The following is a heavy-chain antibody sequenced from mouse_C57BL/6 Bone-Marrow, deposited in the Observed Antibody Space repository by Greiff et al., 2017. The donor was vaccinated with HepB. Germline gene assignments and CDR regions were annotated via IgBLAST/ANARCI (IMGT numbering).Heavy chain of an antibody. D-gene: IGHD1-1*01. CDR1: GFTFSDYG. J-gene: IGHJ1*03. V-gene: IGHV5-15*01. CDR2: ISNLAYSI. Sequence: EVQGVESGGGLVQPGGSLKLSCAASGFTFSDYGMAWVRQAPRKGPEWVAFISNLAYSIYYADTVTGRFTISRENAKNTLYLEMSSLRSEDTAMYYCARGPTVVPWYFDVWGTGTTVTVSS. CDR3: ARGPTVVPWYFDV.